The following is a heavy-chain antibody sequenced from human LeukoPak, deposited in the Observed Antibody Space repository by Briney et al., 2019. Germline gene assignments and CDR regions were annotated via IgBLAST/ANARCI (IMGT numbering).Heavy chain of an antibody. CDR1: GGSISSSSYY. D-gene: IGHD2-21*02. Sequence: PSETLSLTCTVSGGSISSSSYYWGWIRQPPGKGLEWIGSIYYSGSTYYNPSLKSRVTISVDTSKNQFSLKLSSVTAADTAVYYCARDGVMGDQPWGQGTLVTVSS. V-gene: IGHV4-39*07. CDR2: IYYSGST. CDR3: ARDGVMGDQP. J-gene: IGHJ5*02.